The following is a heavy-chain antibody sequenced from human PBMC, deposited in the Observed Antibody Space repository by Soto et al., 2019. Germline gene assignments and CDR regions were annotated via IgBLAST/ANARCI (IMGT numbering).Heavy chain of an antibody. CDR2: IYHSGST. J-gene: IGHJ6*03. CDR3: ARESGATVTAIRYYYYMDV. Sequence: SETLSLTCAVSSGSISSSNWWSWVRQPPGKGLEWIGEIYHSGSTNYNPSLKSRVTISVDKSKNQFSLKLSSVTAADTAVYYCARESGATVTAIRYYYYMDVWGKGTTVTVSS. D-gene: IGHD4-17*01. V-gene: IGHV4-4*02. CDR1: SGSISSSNW.